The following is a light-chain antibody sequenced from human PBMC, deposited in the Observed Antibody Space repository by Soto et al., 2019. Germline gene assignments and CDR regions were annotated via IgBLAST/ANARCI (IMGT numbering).Light chain of an antibody. CDR3: QQYNSYSWT. V-gene: IGKV1-5*01. Sequence: DIQMTQSPSTLSAAVGDRVTITFRSSQSISSWLAWYQQKPGKAPKLLIYDASSLESGVPSRFSGSGSGTEFTLTISSLQPEDFATYYCQQYNSYSWTFGQGTNVDIK. CDR1: QSISSW. CDR2: DAS. J-gene: IGKJ1*01.